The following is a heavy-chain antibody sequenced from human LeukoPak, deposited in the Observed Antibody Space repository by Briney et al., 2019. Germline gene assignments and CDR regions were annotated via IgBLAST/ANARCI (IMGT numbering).Heavy chain of an antibody. CDR2: ISSSSSYI. D-gene: IGHD3-9*01. CDR3: ARSGLRYPVDAFDI. Sequence: GGSLRLSCAASGFTFSSYSMNWVRQAPGKGLEWVSSISSSSSYIYYADSVKGRFTISRDNAKNSLYLQMNSLRAEDTAVYYCARSGLRYPVDAFDIWGQGTMVTVSS. J-gene: IGHJ3*02. V-gene: IGHV3-21*01. CDR1: GFTFSSYS.